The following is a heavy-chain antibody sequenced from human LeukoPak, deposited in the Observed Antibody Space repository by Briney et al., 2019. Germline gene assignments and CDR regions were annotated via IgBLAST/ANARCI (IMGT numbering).Heavy chain of an antibody. CDR1: GYTFTGYY. CDR3: ARGRWLRFFDY. Sequence: ASVKVSCKASGYTFTGYYVHWVRQAPGQGLEWMGWINPNSGGTNYAQKFQGRVTMTRDTSISTAYMELSSLRSEDTAVYYCARGRWLRFFDYWGQGTLVTVSS. D-gene: IGHD5-24*01. V-gene: IGHV1-2*02. J-gene: IGHJ4*02. CDR2: INPNSGGT.